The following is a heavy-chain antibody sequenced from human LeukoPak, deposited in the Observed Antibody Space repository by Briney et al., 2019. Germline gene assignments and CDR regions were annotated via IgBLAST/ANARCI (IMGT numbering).Heavy chain of an antibody. Sequence: GGSLRLSCEASGFTFTTYSMTWVRQAPGEGLEWVSIISSGSSAIFSAAELKGRFTISRDDAKNLLYLDMNSLRAEDTAVYYCARGHTAVTRHFDFWGQGTLVTVSS. CDR1: GFTFTTYS. J-gene: IGHJ4*02. V-gene: IGHV3-21*01. CDR3: ARGHTAVTRHFDF. CDR2: ISSGSSAI. D-gene: IGHD4-17*01.